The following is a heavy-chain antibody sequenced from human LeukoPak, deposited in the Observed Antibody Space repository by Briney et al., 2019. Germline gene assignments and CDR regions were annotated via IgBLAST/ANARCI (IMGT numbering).Heavy chain of an antibody. D-gene: IGHD3-10*01. CDR1: GFTFSSYS. CDR2: ISSSSSYI. V-gene: IGHV3-21*01. J-gene: IGHJ4*02. Sequence: PGGSLRPSCAASGFTFSSYSMNWVRQAPGKGLEWVSSISSSSSYIYYADSVKGRFTISRDNAKNSLYLQMNSLRAEDTAVYYCARGVFGSGSSFDYWGQGTLVTVSS. CDR3: ARGVFGSGSSFDY.